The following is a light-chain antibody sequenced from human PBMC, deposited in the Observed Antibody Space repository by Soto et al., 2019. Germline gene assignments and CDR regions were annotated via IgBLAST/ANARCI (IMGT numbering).Light chain of an antibody. CDR2: SNN. J-gene: IGLJ3*02. CDR1: SSNIGSNY. V-gene: IGLV1-47*02. CDR3: AAWDDNLSGWV. Sequence: QLVLTQPPSASATPVQRVSISCSGSSSNIGSNYVYWYQQLPGAAPRLLMYSNNQRPTGVPGRFSVSKSGTSASLAISGLRSEDEADYYCAAWDDNLSGWVFGGGTKLNVL.